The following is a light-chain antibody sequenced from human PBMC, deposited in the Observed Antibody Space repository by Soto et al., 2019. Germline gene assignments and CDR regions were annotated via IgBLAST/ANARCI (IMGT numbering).Light chain of an antibody. CDR1: SSDVGGYDF. J-gene: IGLJ1*01. CDR3: CSYDDSLSVHYV. CDR2: DVT. Sequence: QSALTQPRSVSGSPGQSVTISCTGTSSDVGGYDFVSWYQQHPGKAPKLMIYDVTKRPSGVPVRFSGSKSGNTASLTISGLQAEDEADYYCCSYDDSLSVHYVFGTGTKVTVL. V-gene: IGLV2-11*01.